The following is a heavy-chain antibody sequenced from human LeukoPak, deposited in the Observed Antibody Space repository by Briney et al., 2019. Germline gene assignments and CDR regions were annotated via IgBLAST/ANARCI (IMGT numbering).Heavy chain of an antibody. J-gene: IGHJ5*02. CDR3: ARRHGSGYYDTSGYQIDL. D-gene: IGHD3-22*01. CDR1: GFTFSSYW. V-gene: IGHV3-7*01. CDR2: IKQDGSEK. Sequence: GGSLRLSCATPGFTFSSYWRSWVRQAPGKGLEWVANIKQDGSEKYYVDCMNGRFTIPIDNANNSLYMQTDSLRAEEEAAFYCARRHGSGYYDTSGYQIDLWGQGTLVTVSS.